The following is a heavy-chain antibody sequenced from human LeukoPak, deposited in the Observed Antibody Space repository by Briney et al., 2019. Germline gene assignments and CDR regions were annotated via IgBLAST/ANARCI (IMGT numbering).Heavy chain of an antibody. CDR3: AAPGVPAATYYFDY. Sequence: PGGSLRLSCAASGFTFSTYGMHWVRQAPGKGLEWVAFIRYDGSNKYYADSVKGRFTISRDNSKNTAYLQMNSLRAEDTAVYYCAAPGVPAATYYFDYWGQGTLVTVSS. CDR2: IRYDGSNK. J-gene: IGHJ4*02. D-gene: IGHD2-2*01. CDR1: GFTFSTYG. V-gene: IGHV3-30*02.